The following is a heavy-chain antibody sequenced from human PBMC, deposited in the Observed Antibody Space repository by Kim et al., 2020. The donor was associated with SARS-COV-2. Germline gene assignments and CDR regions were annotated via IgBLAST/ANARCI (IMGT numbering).Heavy chain of an antibody. Sequence: SETLSLTCTVSGGSITSYYWTWVRQTPEKGLEWIGYISYSDTPQYSPSLKSRVTISLDTSKNLFSLRLTSVTAADTAVYYCARGDDHFDYWGQGTLVTVSS. CDR2: ISYSDTP. J-gene: IGHJ4*02. D-gene: IGHD3-16*01. CDR3: ARGDDHFDY. V-gene: IGHV4-59*13. CDR1: GGSITSYY.